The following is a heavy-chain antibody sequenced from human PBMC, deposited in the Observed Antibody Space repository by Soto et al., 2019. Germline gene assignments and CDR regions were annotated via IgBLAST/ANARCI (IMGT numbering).Heavy chain of an antibody. J-gene: IGHJ6*02. Sequence: ASVKVSCKASGGTFSSYAISWVRQAPGQGLEWMGGIIPIFGTANYAQKFQGGVTITADESTSTAYMELSSLRSEDTAVYYCARDRPGEDYSGYDYYYYYGMDVWGQGTTVTVSS. CDR1: GGTFSSYA. V-gene: IGHV1-69*13. CDR3: ARDRPGEDYSGYDYYYYYGMDV. D-gene: IGHD5-12*01. CDR2: IIPIFGTA.